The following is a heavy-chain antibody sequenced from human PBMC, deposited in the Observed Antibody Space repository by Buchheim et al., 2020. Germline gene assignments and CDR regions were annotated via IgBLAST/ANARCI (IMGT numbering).Heavy chain of an antibody. CDR1: GGSIINDRYF. J-gene: IGHJ5*02. CDR3: ARALASTYNSFDP. CDR2: MSTSGIA. Sequence: QVQLQESGPGLVKLSQTLSLTCTVSGGSIINDRYFWSWIRQPAGKGLEWIGRMSTSGIANYSPSLKNRVTILLDTTKNQFSLRLTSVTAADTARYYCARALASTYNSFDPWGLGTL. V-gene: IGHV4-61*02. D-gene: IGHD1-1*01.